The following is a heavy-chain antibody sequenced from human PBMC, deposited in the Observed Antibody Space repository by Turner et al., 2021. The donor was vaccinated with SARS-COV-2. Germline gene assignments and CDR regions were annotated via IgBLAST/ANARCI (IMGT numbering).Heavy chain of an antibody. Sequence: EVPLVESGGGLVQPGVSLRISCEVSGFYLRRYWRGWVRQAPGKGLEWVANIKHDGSETYSVDSVKGRFSISRDNAKKSLSLQMNSLRIDDTAVYYCVRENWPVLPSGPYFHYYGVDVWGQGTTVTVSS. CDR3: VRENWPVLPSGPYFHYYGVDV. J-gene: IGHJ6*02. V-gene: IGHV3-7*01. D-gene: IGHD2-8*02. CDR1: GFYLRRYW. CDR2: IKHDGSET.